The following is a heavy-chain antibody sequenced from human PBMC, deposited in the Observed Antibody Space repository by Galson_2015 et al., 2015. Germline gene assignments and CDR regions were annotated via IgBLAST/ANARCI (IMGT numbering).Heavy chain of an antibody. CDR2: IYYSGST. J-gene: IGHJ6*02. CDR1: GGSISSGGYY. V-gene: IGHV4-31*03. Sequence: TLSLTCTVSGGSISSGGYYWSWIRQHPGKGLEWIGYIYYSGSTYYNPSLKSRVTISVDTSKNQFSLKLSSVTAADTAAYYCARASGGCSPVIGMDVWGQGTTVTVSS. D-gene: IGHD5-18*01. CDR3: ARASGGCSPVIGMDV.